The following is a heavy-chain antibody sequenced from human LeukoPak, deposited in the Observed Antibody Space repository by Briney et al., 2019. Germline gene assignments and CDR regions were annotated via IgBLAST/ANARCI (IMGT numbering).Heavy chain of an antibody. V-gene: IGHV3-20*04. CDR2: INWNGGST. CDR1: GFTFDDYG. D-gene: IGHD2-2*02. CDR3: ARVGCSSTSCYKGIDY. J-gene: IGHJ4*02. Sequence: GGSLRLSCAASGFTFDDYGMSWVRQAPGKGLEWVSGINWNGGSTGYADSAKGRFTISRDNAKNSLYLQMNSLRAEDTALYYCARVGCSSTSCYKGIDYWGQGTLVTVSS.